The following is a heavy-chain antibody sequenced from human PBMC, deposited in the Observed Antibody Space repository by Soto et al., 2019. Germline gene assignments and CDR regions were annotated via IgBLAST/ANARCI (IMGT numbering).Heavy chain of an antibody. CDR1: GHTSTHNG. V-gene: IGHV1-18*01. CDR2: ININRGDV. Sequence: ASVKVSCKASGHTSTHNGISCVRRAPGQGLEWMGWININRGDVNHAPKFQGRVTLTTDTSTTTAYMELRSLRLDDTAVYFCATDDMNRGRFDYWGHGTLVTVSS. J-gene: IGHJ4*01. CDR3: ATDDMNRGRFDY.